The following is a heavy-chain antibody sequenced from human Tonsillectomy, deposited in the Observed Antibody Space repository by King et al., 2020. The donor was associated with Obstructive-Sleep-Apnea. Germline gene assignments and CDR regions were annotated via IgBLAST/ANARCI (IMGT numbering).Heavy chain of an antibody. D-gene: IGHD3-3*01. Sequence: QLVQSGAEVKKPGASVKVSCKASGYTFTTYHINWVRQAPGQGLEWMGWISTYNGNTNHAQKLQGRVTMTTDTSTSTAYMELRSLRSDDTAVYYCARGSPYYDFWSGAWFDPWGQGTQVTVSS. CDR2: ISTYNGNT. J-gene: IGHJ5*02. CDR3: ARGSPYYDFWSGAWFDP. V-gene: IGHV1-18*04. CDR1: GYTFTTYH.